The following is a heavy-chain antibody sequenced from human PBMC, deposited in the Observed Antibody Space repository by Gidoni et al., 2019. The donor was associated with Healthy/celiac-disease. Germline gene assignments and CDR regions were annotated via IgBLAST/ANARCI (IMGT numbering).Heavy chain of an antibody. D-gene: IGHD3-16*02. J-gene: IGHJ4*02. CDR2: IIPIFGTA. CDR1: GGTFSSYA. CDR3: VRVGLRLGELSIQMSYFDY. Sequence: VQLVQSGAEVKKPGSSVKVSCKASGGTFSSYAISWVRQAPGEGLEWMGGIIPIFGTANYAQKFQGRVTITADESTSTAYMELSSLRSEDTAVYYCVRVGLRLGELSIQMSYFDYWGQGTLVTVSS. V-gene: IGHV1-69*01.